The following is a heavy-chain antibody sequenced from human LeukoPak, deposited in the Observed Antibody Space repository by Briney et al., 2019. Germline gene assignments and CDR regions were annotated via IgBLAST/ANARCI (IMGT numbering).Heavy chain of an antibody. CDR2: IYYSGST. CDR1: GGSISSGDYY. Sequence: PSETLSLTCTVSGGSISSGDYYWSWLRQPPGKGLEWLGYIYYSGSTYYNPSLKSRVTISVDTSKNQFSLKLSSVTAADTAVYYCARGYRWGNNDSSGYFTQDAFDIWGQGTVVTVSS. V-gene: IGHV4-30-4*01. CDR3: ARGYRWGNNDSSGYFTQDAFDI. J-gene: IGHJ3*02. D-gene: IGHD3-22*01.